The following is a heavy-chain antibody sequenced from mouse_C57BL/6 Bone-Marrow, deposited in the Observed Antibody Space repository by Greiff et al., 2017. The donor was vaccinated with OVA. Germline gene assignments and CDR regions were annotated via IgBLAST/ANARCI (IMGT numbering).Heavy chain of an antibody. CDR1: GFTFSSYT. D-gene: IGHD2-14*01. V-gene: IGHV5-9*01. J-gene: IGHJ1*03. Sequence: DVMLVESGGGLVKPGGSLKLSCAASGFTFSSYTMSWVRQTPEKRLEWVATISGGGGNTYYPDSVKGRFTISRDNAKNTLYLQMSSLRSEDTALYYCARRPIYYRDWYFDVWGTGTTVTVSS. CDR3: ARRPIYYRDWYFDV. CDR2: ISGGGGNT.